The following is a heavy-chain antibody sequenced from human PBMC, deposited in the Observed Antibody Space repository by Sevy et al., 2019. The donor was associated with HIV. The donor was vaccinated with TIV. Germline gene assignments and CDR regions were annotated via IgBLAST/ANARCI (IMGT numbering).Heavy chain of an antibody. D-gene: IGHD6-13*01. Sequence: ASVKVSCKASGGTFSSYAISWVRQAPRQGLEWMGGIIPIFGTANYAQKFQGRVTITADESTSTAYMELSSLRAEDTAVYYCARVRTFTAAAGPLSSYYYYYYGMDVWGQGTTVTVSS. CDR3: ARVRTFTAAAGPLSSYYYYYYGMDV. CDR1: GGTFSSYA. V-gene: IGHV1-69*13. J-gene: IGHJ6*02. CDR2: IIPIFGTA.